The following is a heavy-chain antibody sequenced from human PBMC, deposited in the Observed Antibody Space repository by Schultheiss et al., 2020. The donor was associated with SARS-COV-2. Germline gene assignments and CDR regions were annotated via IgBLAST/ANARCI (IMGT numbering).Heavy chain of an antibody. CDR3: AKSSGELSYDSFDI. CDR2: ISGSSDTT. J-gene: IGHJ3*02. Sequence: GGSLRLSCTASGFTFSSYSMNWVRQAPGKGLEWVSAISGSSDTTYYADSVKGRFTISRDNSKNTLYLQMNSLRAEDTAVFYCAKSSGELSYDSFDIWGQGTMVTVSS. D-gene: IGHD3-16*02. V-gene: IGHV3-23*01. CDR1: GFTFSSYS.